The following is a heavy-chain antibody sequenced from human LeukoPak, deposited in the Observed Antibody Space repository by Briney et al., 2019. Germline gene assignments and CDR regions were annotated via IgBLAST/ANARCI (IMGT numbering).Heavy chain of an antibody. J-gene: IGHJ2*01. CDR3: AKGYGDYGWWYFDL. D-gene: IGHD4-17*01. Sequence: GGSLRLSCVASGFTFSGYAMSWVRQAPGKRLEWVSSISGSGVNTYYADSVKGRFTISRDNSKNTLYLQMNSLRAEDTAVYYCAKGYGDYGWWYFDLWGRGTLVTVSS. V-gene: IGHV3-23*01. CDR2: ISGSGVNT. CDR1: GFTFSGYA.